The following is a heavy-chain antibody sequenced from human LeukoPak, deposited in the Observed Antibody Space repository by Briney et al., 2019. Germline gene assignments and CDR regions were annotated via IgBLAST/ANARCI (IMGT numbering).Heavy chain of an antibody. Sequence: PSETLSLTCTVSGGSISSYYWSWIRQPAGKGLEWIGRTYTSGSTNYNPSLKSRVTMSVDTSKNQFSLKLSSVTAADTAVYYCARDFHPSYYYGSGSYTDWGQGTLVTVSS. D-gene: IGHD3-10*01. CDR2: TYTSGST. J-gene: IGHJ4*02. V-gene: IGHV4-4*07. CDR1: GGSISSYY. CDR3: ARDFHPSYYYGSGSYTD.